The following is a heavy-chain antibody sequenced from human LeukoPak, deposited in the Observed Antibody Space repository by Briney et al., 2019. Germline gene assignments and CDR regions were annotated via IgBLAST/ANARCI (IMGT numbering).Heavy chain of an antibody. J-gene: IGHJ4*02. CDR2: INSDGSNK. D-gene: IGHD6-13*01. V-gene: IGHV3-74*01. Sequence: GGSLRLSCAAPGFPFGTYWMHWVPQAQGKGRVWVSRINSDGSNKSYADSVKGRFTISRDNAKNTLYLQMNSLRAEDTAVYYCARDAGTEFDYWGQGTLVTVSS. CDR1: GFPFGTYW. CDR3: ARDAGTEFDY.